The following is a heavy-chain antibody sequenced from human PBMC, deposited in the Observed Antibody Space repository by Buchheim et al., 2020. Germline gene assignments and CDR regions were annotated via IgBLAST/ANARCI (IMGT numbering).Heavy chain of an antibody. CDR3: ARYCSGGSCYLYYGMDV. V-gene: IGHV3-30*04. CDR2: ISYDGSNK. CDR1: GFTFSSYA. J-gene: IGHJ6*02. D-gene: IGHD2-15*01. Sequence: QVQLVESGGGVVQPGRSLRLSCAASGFTFSSYAMHWVRQAPGKGLEWVAVISYDGSNKYYADSVKGRFTISRDNSKNTLYLQMNSLGAEDTAVYYCARYCSGGSCYLYYGMDVWGQGTT.